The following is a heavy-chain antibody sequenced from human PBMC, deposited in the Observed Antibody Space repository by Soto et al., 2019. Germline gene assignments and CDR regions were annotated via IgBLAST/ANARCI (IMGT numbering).Heavy chain of an antibody. J-gene: IGHJ1*01. D-gene: IGHD6-13*01. CDR3: XKSPGIAAADPAEYFQH. Sequence: PGGSLRLSCAASGFTFSGYAMSWVRQAPGKGLEWVSAISGSGGSTYYADSVKGRFTISRDNSKNTLYLQMNSLRAEDTAVYYCXKSPGIAAADPAEYFQHWGQGTLVTVSS. V-gene: IGHV3-23*01. CDR1: GFTFSGYA. CDR2: ISGSGGST.